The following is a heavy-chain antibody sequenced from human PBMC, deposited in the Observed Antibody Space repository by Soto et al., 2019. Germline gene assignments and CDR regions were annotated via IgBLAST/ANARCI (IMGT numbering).Heavy chain of an antibody. CDR2: INHSEST. J-gene: IGHJ5*02. D-gene: IGHD3-10*01. V-gene: IGHV4-34*01. Sequence: SETLSLTCAVYGGSFSGYYWSWIRQPPGKGLEWIGEINHSESTNYNPSLKSRVTISVDTSKNQFSLHLRSVSAADTAVYYCARGLAGSGSQWFDPWGQGTLVT. CDR1: GGSFSGYY. CDR3: ARGLAGSGSQWFDP.